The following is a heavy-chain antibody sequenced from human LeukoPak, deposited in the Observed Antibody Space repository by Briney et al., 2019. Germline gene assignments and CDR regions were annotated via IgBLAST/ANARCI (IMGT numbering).Heavy chain of an antibody. CDR3: ARDPRANGHYWFDY. Sequence: ASVKVSCKASGYTFTSYGISWVRQAPGQGLEWMGWISAYNGNTNYAQKLQGRVTMTTDTSTSTAYMELRSLRSDDTAVYYCARDPRANGHYWFDYWGQGTLVTVSS. J-gene: IGHJ4*02. D-gene: IGHD4-17*01. V-gene: IGHV1-18*04. CDR2: ISAYNGNT. CDR1: GYTFTSYG.